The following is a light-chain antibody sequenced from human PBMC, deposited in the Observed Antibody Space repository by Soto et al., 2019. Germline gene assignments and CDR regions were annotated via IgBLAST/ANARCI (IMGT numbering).Light chain of an antibody. CDR1: QSISSW. CDR2: DAS. J-gene: IGKJ1*01. CDR3: QQYNSYPWT. Sequence: DIQMTQSPSTLSASGGDRVTITCRASQSISSWLAWYQQKPGKAPKLLIYDASSLESGVPSRFSGSGSGTEFTLTISSLQPDDFATYYCQQYNSYPWTFVQGTKVEIK. V-gene: IGKV1-5*01.